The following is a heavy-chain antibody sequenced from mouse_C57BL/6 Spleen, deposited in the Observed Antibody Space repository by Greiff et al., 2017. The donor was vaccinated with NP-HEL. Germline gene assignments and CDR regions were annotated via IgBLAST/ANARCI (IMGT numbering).Heavy chain of an antibody. Sequence: QVQLKQPGAELVKPGASVKLSCKASGYTFTSYWMHWVKQRPGQGLEWIGMIHPNSGSTNYNEKFKSKATLTVDKSSSTAYMQLSSLTSEDSAVYYCARSFITAMDYWGQGTSVTVSS. V-gene: IGHV1-64*01. CDR2: IHPNSGST. CDR1: GYTFTSYW. J-gene: IGHJ4*01. D-gene: IGHD1-1*01. CDR3: ARSFITAMDY.